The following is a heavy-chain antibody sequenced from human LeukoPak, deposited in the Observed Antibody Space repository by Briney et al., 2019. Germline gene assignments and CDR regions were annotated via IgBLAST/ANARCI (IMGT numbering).Heavy chain of an antibody. CDR3: AREVTIFGVVNQPYSSSMAV. D-gene: IGHD3-3*01. Sequence: GGSLRLSCAASGFTFSSYSMNWVRQAPGKGLEWVSSISSSISYIYYADSVKGRFTISRDNAKNSLYLQMNSLRAEDTAVYYCAREVTIFGVVNQPYSSSMAVWGRGTTVTVSS. CDR2: ISSSISYI. CDR1: GFTFSSYS. J-gene: IGHJ6*03. V-gene: IGHV3-21*01.